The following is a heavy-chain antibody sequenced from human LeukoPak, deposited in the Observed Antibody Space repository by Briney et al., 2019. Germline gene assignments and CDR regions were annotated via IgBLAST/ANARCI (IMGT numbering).Heavy chain of an antibody. Sequence: GGSLRLSCAASGFTFSSYEMNWVRQAPGKGLEWVSYISSGGNTIYYADSVKGRFTISRDNAKNSLYLQMNSLRAEDTAVYYCAKDQGYFDYWGQGTLVTVSS. CDR1: GFTFSSYE. CDR2: ISSGGNTI. V-gene: IGHV3-48*03. J-gene: IGHJ4*02. CDR3: AKDQGYFDY.